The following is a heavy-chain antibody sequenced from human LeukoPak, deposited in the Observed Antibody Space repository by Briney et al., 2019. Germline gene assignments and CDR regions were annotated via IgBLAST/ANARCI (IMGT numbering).Heavy chain of an antibody. CDR3: ASQYTSSRIFDD. CDR1: GFTVDSNY. CDR2: ISSSSTYI. J-gene: IGHJ4*02. V-gene: IGHV3-21*01. Sequence: GGSLRLSCAASGFTVDSNYLSWVRQAPGKGLEWVSSISSSSTYIYYADSVKGRFTVSRDNAKNSLYLQMNSLRAEDTAVYFCASQYTSSRIFDDWGQGTLVTVSS. D-gene: IGHD6-13*01.